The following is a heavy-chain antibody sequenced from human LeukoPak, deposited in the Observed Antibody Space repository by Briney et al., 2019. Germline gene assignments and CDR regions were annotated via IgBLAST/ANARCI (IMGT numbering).Heavy chain of an antibody. V-gene: IGHV4-59*12. J-gene: IGHJ3*02. Sequence: SETLSLTCTVSGASISSYSWSWIRQPAGKGLEWIGYIYSSGSTKYNPSLKSRVTISLDTSQNLFSLKLSSVTAADTALYYCATAYSASRGGDFDIWGQGTMVTVSS. CDR2: IYSSGST. D-gene: IGHD1-26*01. CDR1: GASISSYS. CDR3: ATAYSASRGGDFDI.